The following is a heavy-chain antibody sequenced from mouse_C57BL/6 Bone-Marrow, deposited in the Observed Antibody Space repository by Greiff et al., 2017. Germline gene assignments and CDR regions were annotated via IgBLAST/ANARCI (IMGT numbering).Heavy chain of an antibody. Sequence: EVNVVESGGGLVKPGGSLKLSCAASGFTFSSYTMSWVRQTPEKRLQWVAAISGGGGNTYYPDSVKGRFTISRDNDKNILYLQMSSLRSEDTALYDCTRQVTTVLATKYFDVWGTGTTVTVSS. D-gene: IGHD1-1*01. CDR3: TRQVTTVLATKYFDV. CDR2: ISGGGGNT. CDR1: GFTFSSYT. V-gene: IGHV5-9*01. J-gene: IGHJ1*03.